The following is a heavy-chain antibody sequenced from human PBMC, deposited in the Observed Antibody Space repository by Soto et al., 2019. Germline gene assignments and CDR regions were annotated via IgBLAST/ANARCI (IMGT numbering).Heavy chain of an antibody. CDR1: GFTFSTYA. V-gene: IGHV3-23*01. CDR2: IGTHADTT. CDR3: ASTYVEVTVNEAFDI. J-gene: IGHJ3*02. Sequence: EVQLLEDGGGLVQPGGSLRLSCAASGFTFSTYALTWVRQAPGKGLEWVSSIGTHADTTYYVDSVKGRFSISRDNSKNTVYLQISSLSAEDTAVYYCASTYVEVTVNEAFDIWGRGTMVTVS. D-gene: IGHD3-16*01.